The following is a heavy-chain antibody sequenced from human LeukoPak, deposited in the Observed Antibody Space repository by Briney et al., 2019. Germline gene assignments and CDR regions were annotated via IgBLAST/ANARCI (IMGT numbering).Heavy chain of an antibody. J-gene: IGHJ4*02. CDR2: IRYDGGNK. D-gene: IGHD1/OR15-1a*01. CDR3: AKEGTASKPSDLDY. Sequence: GGSLRLSCAASGFIFSDYGMHWVRQAPGKGLELVTFIRYDGGNKYYVDSVKGRFTISRDNSKNILYLQMNSLSSEDTAVYYCAKEGTASKPSDLDYWGQGTLVTVSS. V-gene: IGHV3-30*02. CDR1: GFIFSDYG.